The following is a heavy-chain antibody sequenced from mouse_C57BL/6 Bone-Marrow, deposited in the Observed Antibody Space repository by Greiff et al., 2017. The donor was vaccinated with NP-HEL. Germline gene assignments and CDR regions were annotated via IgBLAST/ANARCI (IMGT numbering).Heavy chain of an antibody. D-gene: IGHD2-1*01. Sequence: EVMLVESGGGLVKPGGSLKLSCAASGFTFSDYGMHWVRQAPEKGLGWVAYISSGSSTIYYADTVKGRVTISRDNANNTLFLQMTSLGSEDTAMYYCARSGNYWVSYWGQGTLVTVSA. CDR3: ARSGNYWVSY. CDR2: ISSGSSTI. J-gene: IGHJ3*01. V-gene: IGHV5-17*01. CDR1: GFTFSDYG.